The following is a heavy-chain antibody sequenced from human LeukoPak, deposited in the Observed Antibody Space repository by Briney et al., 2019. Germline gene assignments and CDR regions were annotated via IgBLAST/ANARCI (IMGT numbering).Heavy chain of an antibody. D-gene: IGHD3-10*01. CDR2: TWSDGTNK. CDR3: ARDRGGSKFFDY. V-gene: IGHV3-33*01. J-gene: IGHJ4*02. CDR1: GFTFNSYG. Sequence: GGSLRLSCAASGFTFNSYGMHWVRQAPDEGLEWVAFTWSDGTNKYYVDSVKGRFTISRDNSKNTLYLQMNSLRAEDTAVYYCARDRGGSKFFDYWGQGTLVTVSS.